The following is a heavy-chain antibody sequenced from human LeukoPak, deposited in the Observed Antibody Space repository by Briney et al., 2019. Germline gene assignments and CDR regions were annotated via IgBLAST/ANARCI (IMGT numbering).Heavy chain of an antibody. CDR1: GGSFSGYY. CDR3: ASERMGYCSSTSCSSYYPIDY. CDR2: INHSGST. Sequence: PSETLSLTCAVYGGSFSGYYWSWIRQPPGKGLEWIGEINHSGSTNYNPSLKSRVTISVDTSKNQFSLKLSSATAADTAVYYCASERMGYCSSTSCSSYYPIDYWGQGTLVTVSS. D-gene: IGHD2-2*01. V-gene: IGHV4-34*01. J-gene: IGHJ4*02.